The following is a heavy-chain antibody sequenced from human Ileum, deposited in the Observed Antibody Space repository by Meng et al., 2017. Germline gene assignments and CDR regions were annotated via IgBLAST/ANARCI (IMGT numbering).Heavy chain of an antibody. CDR1: GYTFTTSY. CDR3: AKDSHGYGDGGH. D-gene: IGHD4-17*01. V-gene: IGHV1-46*01. Sequence: QVQVGESGAEVEKPGASVKVSCKASGYTFTTSYAHWVRQAPGQGLEWMGVINAGSGDTGYAQKFQGRLTMIRDTSTSTLYMELSSLRSEDTAVYYCAKDSHGYGDGGHWGQGTLVTVSS. J-gene: IGHJ4*02. CDR2: INAGSGDT.